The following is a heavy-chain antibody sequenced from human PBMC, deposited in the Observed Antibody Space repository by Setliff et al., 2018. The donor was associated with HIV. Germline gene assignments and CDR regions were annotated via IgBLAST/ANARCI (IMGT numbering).Heavy chain of an antibody. CDR2: INAGNGNT. V-gene: IGHV1-3*01. Sequence: VQVSCKASGYTSNSYAINWVRQAPGQRLEWMGWINAGNGNTKYSQKFQGRVTITRDTSASTAYMEVSSLTSEDTAVYYCAREGLLNGWLRLGFDYWGQGTLVTVSS. CDR3: AREGLLNGWLRLGFDY. D-gene: IGHD5-12*01. J-gene: IGHJ4*02. CDR1: GYTSNSYA.